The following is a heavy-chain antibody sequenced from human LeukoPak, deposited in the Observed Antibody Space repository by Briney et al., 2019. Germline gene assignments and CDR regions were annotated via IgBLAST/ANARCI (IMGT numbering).Heavy chain of an antibody. V-gene: IGHV4-30-4*01. CDR2: IYYSGST. CDR3: ARSQNYYGSGDY. Sequence: SQTLSLTCTVSGVSISSGDYYWSWIRQPPGKGLEWIGYIYYSGSTYYNPPLKSRVTISVDTTRNHFSVKLSSVTAADTAVYYCARSQNYYGSGDYWSQGTLVTVSS. CDR1: GVSISSGDYY. J-gene: IGHJ4*02. D-gene: IGHD3-10*01.